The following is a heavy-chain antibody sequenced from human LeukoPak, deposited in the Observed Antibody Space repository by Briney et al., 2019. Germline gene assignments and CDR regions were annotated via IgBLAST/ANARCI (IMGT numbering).Heavy chain of an antibody. CDR2: ISAYNGNT. D-gene: IGHD2-2*01. Sequence: ASVKVSCKASGYTFTSYGISWVRQAPGQGLEWMGWISAYNGNTNYAQKLQGRVTMTTDTSTSTAYMELRSLRSDDTAVYYCAREAYCSSTSCYPGYWGQGTLVTVSS. J-gene: IGHJ4*02. CDR1: GYTFTSYG. CDR3: AREAYCSSTSCYPGY. V-gene: IGHV1-18*01.